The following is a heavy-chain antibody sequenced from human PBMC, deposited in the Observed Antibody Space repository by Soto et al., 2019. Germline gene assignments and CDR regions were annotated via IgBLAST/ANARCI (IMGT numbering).Heavy chain of an antibody. CDR2: ISGSGGST. Sequence: GGSLRLSCAASGFTFSSYAMSWVRQAPGKGLEWVSDISGSGGSTYYADSVKGRFTISRDNSKNTLYLQMNSLRAEDTAVYYCAKANYDFWSGYYMFYFDYWCQGTLVTVSS. J-gene: IGHJ4*02. CDR1: GFTFSSYA. D-gene: IGHD3-3*01. V-gene: IGHV3-23*01. CDR3: AKANYDFWSGYYMFYFDY.